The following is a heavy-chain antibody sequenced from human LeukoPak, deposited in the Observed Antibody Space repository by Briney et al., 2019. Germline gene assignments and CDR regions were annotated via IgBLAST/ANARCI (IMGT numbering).Heavy chain of an antibody. CDR1: GYTFTGYY. CDR2: INPNSGGT. CDR3: ARGTIYYYDSSGYYYFDY. D-gene: IGHD3-22*01. Sequence: ASVKVSCKASGYTFTGYYMHWVRQAPGQGLERMGRINPNSGGTNYAQKFQGRVTMTRDTSISTAYMELSRLRSDDTAVYYCARGTIYYYDSSGYYYFDYWGQGTLVTVSS. J-gene: IGHJ4*02. V-gene: IGHV1-2*06.